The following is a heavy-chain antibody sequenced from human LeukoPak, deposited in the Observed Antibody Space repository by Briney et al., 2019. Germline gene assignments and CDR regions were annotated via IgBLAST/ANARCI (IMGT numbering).Heavy chain of an antibody. CDR1: GFTFSSYA. Sequence: GGSLRLSCAASGFTFSSYAMSWVRQAPGKGLEWVSAISGSGGSTYYADYVKGRFTISRDNSKNTLYLQMNSLRAEDTAVYYCAKYSPKIEWFGELLADWYFDLWGRGTLVTVSS. V-gene: IGHV3-23*01. J-gene: IGHJ2*01. CDR2: ISGSGGST. CDR3: AKYSPKIEWFGELLADWYFDL. D-gene: IGHD3-10*01.